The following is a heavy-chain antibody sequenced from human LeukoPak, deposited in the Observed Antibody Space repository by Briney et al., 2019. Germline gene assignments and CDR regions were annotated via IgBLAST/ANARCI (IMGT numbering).Heavy chain of an antibody. D-gene: IGHD6-13*01. J-gene: IGHJ3*01. CDR2: ITWDGGIT. CDR1: GFTFDDYA. Sequence: GGSLRLSCAASGFTFDDYAMHWVRQAPGKGPEWVSLITWDGGITFYGDAVKGRFTISRDNHRNSLYLHMKTLRVEDTALYYCAKDRLRGEIATAGRDPYDAFDLWGQGTMVTVSS. CDR3: AKDRLRGEIATAGRDPYDAFDL. V-gene: IGHV3-43D*03.